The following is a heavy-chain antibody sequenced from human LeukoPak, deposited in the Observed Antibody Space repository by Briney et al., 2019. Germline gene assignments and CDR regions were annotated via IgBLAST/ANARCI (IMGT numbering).Heavy chain of an antibody. CDR2: ISGSGGST. V-gene: IGHV3-23*01. Sequence: GGTLRLSCAASGFTFSSYGMSWVRQAPGKGLEWVSAISGSGGSTYYADSVKGRFTISRDNSKNTLYLQMNSLRAEDTAIYYCARDERLLSFLKWGQGTLVTVSS. D-gene: IGHD3-3*01. CDR3: ARDERLLSFLK. J-gene: IGHJ4*02. CDR1: GFTFSSYG.